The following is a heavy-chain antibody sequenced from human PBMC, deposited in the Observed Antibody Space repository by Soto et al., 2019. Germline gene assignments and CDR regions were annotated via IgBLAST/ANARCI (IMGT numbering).Heavy chain of an antibody. CDR1: GFTFSSYA. Sequence: EAQLLESGGGLVQPGGSLRLSCAASGFTFSSYAMSWVRQAPGKGLEWVSAISGSGGSTYYADSVKGRFTISRDNSKNTLYLQMNSLRAEDTAVYYCAKDGRYVDSSGWYGSGYWGQGTLVTVSS. CDR2: ISGSGGST. D-gene: IGHD6-19*01. CDR3: AKDGRYVDSSGWYGSGY. J-gene: IGHJ4*02. V-gene: IGHV3-23*01.